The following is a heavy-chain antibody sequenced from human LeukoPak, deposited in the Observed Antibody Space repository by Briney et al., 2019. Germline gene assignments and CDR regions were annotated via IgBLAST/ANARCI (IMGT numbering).Heavy chain of an antibody. Sequence: ASLKVSCKPSGYSETFYGITWVRQFAGQRPEWMGWISAQHGQTEYEPNSQDRVTMPTDTYTNTAYMELRSLRSDDTAVYYCAGSLGYCTSNVCYLKYWGQGTLVTVSS. CDR3: AGSLGYCTSNVCYLKY. CDR2: ISAQHGQT. CDR1: GYSETFYG. J-gene: IGHJ4*02. D-gene: IGHD2-8*01. V-gene: IGHV1-18*01.